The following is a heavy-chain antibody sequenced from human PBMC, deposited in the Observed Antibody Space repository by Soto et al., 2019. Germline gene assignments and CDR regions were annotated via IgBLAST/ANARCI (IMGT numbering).Heavy chain of an antibody. J-gene: IGHJ6*02. CDR2: INAGNGNT. Sequence: ASVKVSCKAPGYIFITFTLHWVRQAPGQGLEWMGWINAGNGNTKYSEKFQGRVTMTRDTFANTAYMELSSLRSEDTAVYYCARIITIFGVVDSSDMYARGQRTTVTISS. V-gene: IGHV1-3*01. CDR1: GYIFITFT. CDR3: ARIITIFGVVDSSDMYA. D-gene: IGHD3-3*01.